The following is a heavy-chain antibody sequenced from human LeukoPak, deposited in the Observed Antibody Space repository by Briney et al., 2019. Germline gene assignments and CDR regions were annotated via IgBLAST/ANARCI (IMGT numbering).Heavy chain of an antibody. CDR1: GFTFSSYG. J-gene: IGHJ4*02. D-gene: IGHD6-13*01. V-gene: IGHV3-7*05. Sequence: GGSLRLSCAASGFTFSSYGMHWVRQAPGKGLEWVANIKHDGSEKYYVDSVKGRFTISRDNAKNSLYLQMNRLRAEDTAVYYCARDESYSSDYWGQGTLVTVSS. CDR2: IKHDGSEK. CDR3: ARDESYSSDY.